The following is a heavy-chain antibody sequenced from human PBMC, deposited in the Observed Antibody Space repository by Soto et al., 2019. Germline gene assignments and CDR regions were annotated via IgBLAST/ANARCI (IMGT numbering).Heavy chain of an antibody. V-gene: IGHV1-18*01. CDR3: ARLGGGGSSNYYYYGMDV. J-gene: IGHJ6*02. D-gene: IGHD2-15*01. Sequence: QVQLVQSGAEVKKPGASVKVSCKASGYTFTSYGISWVRQAPGQGLEWMGWISAYNGNTNYAQKLQGRVTMTTDTXTXTXTMELGSLRADDTAVDYCARLGGGGSSNYYYYGMDVGGQRTTVTVSS. CDR2: ISAYNGNT. CDR1: GYTFTSYG.